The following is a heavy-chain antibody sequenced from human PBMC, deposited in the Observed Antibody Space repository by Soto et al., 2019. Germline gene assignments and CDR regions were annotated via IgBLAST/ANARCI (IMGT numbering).Heavy chain of an antibody. CDR3: ARWLVLGGHAFDI. J-gene: IGHJ3*02. CDR1: GYTFTSYY. D-gene: IGHD6-19*01. Sequence: QVQLVQSGAEVKKPGASVKVSCKASGYTFTSYYMHWVRQAPGQGLEWMGIINPSGGSTSYAQKFQGRVTMTRDKSTSTVYMELSSLRSEDTAVYYCARWLVLGGHAFDIWGQGTMVTVSS. CDR2: INPSGGST. V-gene: IGHV1-46*01.